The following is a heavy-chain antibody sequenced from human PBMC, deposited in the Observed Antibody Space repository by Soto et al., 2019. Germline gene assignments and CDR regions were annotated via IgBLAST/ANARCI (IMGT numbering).Heavy chain of an antibody. D-gene: IGHD3-16*02. Sequence: QVQLVQSGAEVKKPGASVKVSCKASGYTFTSYAMHWVRQAPGQRLEWMRWINAGNGNTKYSQKFQGRVTITRDTSASTAYMELSSLRSEDTAVYYCARDWGLRLGELSVWGQGTLVTVSS. CDR3: ARDWGLRLGELSV. CDR2: INAGNGNT. CDR1: GYTFTSYA. J-gene: IGHJ4*02. V-gene: IGHV1-3*01.